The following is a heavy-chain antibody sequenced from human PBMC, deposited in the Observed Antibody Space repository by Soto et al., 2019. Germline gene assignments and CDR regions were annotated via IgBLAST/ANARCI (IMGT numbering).Heavy chain of an antibody. J-gene: IGHJ4*02. CDR2: LNSDGSST. Sequence: EVQLVESGGGLVQPGGSLRLSCAASGFTFSRYWMNWVRQAPGKGLVWVSRLNSDGSSTSYADSVKGRFTISRDNAKNTLYLQMNSLRAEDTAVYYCAREGLWLVQSSHPRDFDYWGQGTLVTVSS. D-gene: IGHD6-19*01. CDR1: GFTFSRYW. V-gene: IGHV3-74*01. CDR3: AREGLWLVQSSHPRDFDY.